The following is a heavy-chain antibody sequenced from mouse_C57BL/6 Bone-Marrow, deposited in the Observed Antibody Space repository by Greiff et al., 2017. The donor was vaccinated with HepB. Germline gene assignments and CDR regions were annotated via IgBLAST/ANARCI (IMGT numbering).Heavy chain of an antibody. D-gene: IGHD1-1*01. J-gene: IGHJ2*01. CDR3: ARSYYYGKDY. V-gene: IGHV1-19*01. Sequence: VHVKQSGPVLVKPGASVKMSCKASGYTFTDYYMNWVKQSHGKSLEWIGVINPYNGGTSYNQKFKGKATLTVDKSSSTAYMELNSLTSEDSAVYYCARSYYYGKDYWGQGTTLTVSS. CDR1: GYTFTDYY. CDR2: INPYNGGT.